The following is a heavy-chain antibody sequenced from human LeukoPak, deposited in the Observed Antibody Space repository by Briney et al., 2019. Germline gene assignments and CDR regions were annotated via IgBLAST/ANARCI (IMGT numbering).Heavy chain of an antibody. CDR3: ARDSSGWYYFDY. CDR2: IIPILGIA. V-gene: IGHV1-69*04. J-gene: IGHJ4*02. CDR1: GGTFSSYT. D-gene: IGHD6-19*01. Sequence: GASVKVSCKASGGTFSSYTISWVRQAPGQGLEWMGRIIPILGIANYAQKFQGRVTITADKSTSTAYMELSSLRSVDTAVYYCARDSSGWYYFDYWGQGTLVTVSS.